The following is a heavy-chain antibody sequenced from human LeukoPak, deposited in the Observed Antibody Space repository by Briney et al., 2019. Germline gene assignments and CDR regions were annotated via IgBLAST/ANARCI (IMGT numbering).Heavy chain of an antibody. D-gene: IGHD2-2*01. Sequence: GGSLRLSCAASGFTFSSYGMHWVRQAPGKGLEWVAVISYDGSNKYCADSVKGRFTISRDNSKNTLYLQMNSLRAEDTAVYYCAKDQIVVVPAAMYPYYYGMDVWGKGTTVTVSS. J-gene: IGHJ6*04. V-gene: IGHV3-30*18. CDR3: AKDQIVVVPAAMYPYYYGMDV. CDR2: ISYDGSNK. CDR1: GFTFSSYG.